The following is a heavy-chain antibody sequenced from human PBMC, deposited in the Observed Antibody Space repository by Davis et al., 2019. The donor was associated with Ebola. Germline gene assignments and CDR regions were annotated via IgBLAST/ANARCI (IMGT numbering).Heavy chain of an antibody. J-gene: IGHJ6*02. CDR1: GFTFSSYA. V-gene: IGHV3-23*01. Sequence: PGGSLRLSCAASGFTFSSYAMSWVRQAPGKGLEWVSVISVSGASTYYPDSLKGRFTIFRDNSKNTLYLQMNSLRAEDTAVYYCAKGRTHGMDVWGQGTTVTVSS. CDR2: ISVSGAST. D-gene: IGHD2-2*01. CDR3: AKGRTHGMDV.